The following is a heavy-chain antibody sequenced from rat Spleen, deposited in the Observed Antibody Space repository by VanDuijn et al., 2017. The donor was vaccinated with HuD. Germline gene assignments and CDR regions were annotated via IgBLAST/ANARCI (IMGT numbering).Heavy chain of an antibody. Sequence: QVQLKESGPGLVQPSQTLSLTCTVSGFSLINYGVSWVRQPPGKGLEWIGAIWSGGSTDYNSVLKSRLSISRYTSKSQVHLKMNSLQTEDTATYYCARANRESYAHFDYWGQGVMVTVSS. D-gene: IGHD1-12*01. J-gene: IGHJ2*01. CDR1: GFSLINYG. CDR2: IWSGGST. CDR3: ARANRESYAHFDY. V-gene: IGHV2-15*01.